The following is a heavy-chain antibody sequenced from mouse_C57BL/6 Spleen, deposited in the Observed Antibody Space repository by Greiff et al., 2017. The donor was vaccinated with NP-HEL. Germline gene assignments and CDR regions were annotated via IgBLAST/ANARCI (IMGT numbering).Heavy chain of an antibody. J-gene: IGHJ1*03. CDR3: ALPTVVGYFDV. D-gene: IGHD1-1*01. V-gene: IGHV1-74*01. Sequence: QVQLLQPGAELVQPGASVKVSCKASGYTFTSYWMHWVKQRPGQGLEWIGRIHPSDSDTNYNHKFKVKGTLTVDKSSSTAYRQLSSLTSEDSAVYYCALPTVVGYFDVWGTGTTVTVSS. CDR2: IHPSDSDT. CDR1: GYTFTSYW.